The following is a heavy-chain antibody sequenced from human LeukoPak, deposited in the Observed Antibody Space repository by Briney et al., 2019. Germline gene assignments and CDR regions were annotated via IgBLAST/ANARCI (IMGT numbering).Heavy chain of an antibody. V-gene: IGHV3-21*01. CDR3: ARDTHCSSTSCYNAFDI. Sequence: GGSLRLSCAASGFTFSSYSMNWVRQAPGKGLEWVSSISSSSTYIYYADSLKGRFTISRDNAKNSLSLQMNSLRAEDTAVYYCARDTHCSSTSCYNAFDIWGQGAMVTVSS. J-gene: IGHJ3*02. D-gene: IGHD2-2*02. CDR1: GFTFSSYS. CDR2: ISSSSTYI.